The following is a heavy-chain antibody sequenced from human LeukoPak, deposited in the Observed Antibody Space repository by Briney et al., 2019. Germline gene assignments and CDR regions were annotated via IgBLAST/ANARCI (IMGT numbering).Heavy chain of an antibody. CDR1: GGSISTYY. D-gene: IGHD5-18*01. V-gene: IGHV4-59*01. J-gene: IGHJ4*02. CDR3: ARGPSSGYSYG. CDR2: IYYSGST. Sequence: SETLSLTCTVSGGSISTYYWSWIRQPPGKGLEWIGHIYYSGSTYYNPSLKSRVSISVDTSKNQFSLNLSSVTAADTAVYYCARGPSSGYSYGWGQGTLVTVSS.